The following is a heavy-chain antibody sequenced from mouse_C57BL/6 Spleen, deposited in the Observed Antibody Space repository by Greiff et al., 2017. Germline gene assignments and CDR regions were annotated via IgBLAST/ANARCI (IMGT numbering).Heavy chain of an antibody. V-gene: IGHV14-3*01. CDR2: IDPANGNT. J-gene: IGHJ3*01. D-gene: IGHD1-1*01. Sequence: VQLQQSVAELVRPGASVKLSCTASGFNIKNTYMHWVKQRPEQGLEWIGRIDPANGNTKYAPKFQGKATITSDTSSNTAYLQLSSLTSEDTSIYYCARNYYCSSYSWFAYWGQGTLVTVSA. CDR1: GFNIKNTY. CDR3: ARNYYCSSYSWFAY.